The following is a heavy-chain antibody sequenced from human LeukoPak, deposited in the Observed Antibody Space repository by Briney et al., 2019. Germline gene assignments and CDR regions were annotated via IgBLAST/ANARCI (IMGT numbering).Heavy chain of an antibody. CDR1: GFIFNNYP. J-gene: IGHJ4*02. Sequence: GGSLRLSCAASGFIFNNYPMHWVRQPPGKGLEWVAVISYDGSEKYYIDSVKGRFTISRDNPKNTLYLQMNNLRPDDTALYYCVRSSSSDYFDYRGQGTLVTVSS. V-gene: IGHV3-30-3*01. D-gene: IGHD6-25*01. CDR2: ISYDGSEK. CDR3: VRSSSSDYFDY.